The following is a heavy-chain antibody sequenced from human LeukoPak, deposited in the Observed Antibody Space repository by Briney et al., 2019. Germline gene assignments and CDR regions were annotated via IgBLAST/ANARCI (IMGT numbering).Heavy chain of an antibody. Sequence: QPGRSLRLSCAAFGFAFNTYAMHWVRQAPGQGLEWVALIWHDGSHKFYSNSVRGQFTISRDNSKNTLYLQMNSLRAEDTAVYHCAKGIQWELPFDHWGQGTPVTVSS. J-gene: IGHJ4*02. D-gene: IGHD4-23*01. CDR2: IWHDGSHK. CDR3: AKGIQWELPFDH. V-gene: IGHV3-33*06. CDR1: GFAFNTYA.